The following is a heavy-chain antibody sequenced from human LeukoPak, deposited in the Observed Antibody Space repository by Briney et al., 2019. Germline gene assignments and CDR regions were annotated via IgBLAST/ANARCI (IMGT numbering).Heavy chain of an antibody. V-gene: IGHV4-59*01. CDR3: ARDLLPVTD. CDR1: GGSINTYY. D-gene: IGHD2-21*02. CDR2: IDDSGKT. Sequence: SETLSLTCTVSGGSINTYYWSWIRQPPGKGLEWLGSIDDSGKTIHNPSLKSRVTMSVDTSKNQFSLKLTSVTAADTAMYYCARDLLPVTDRGQGTLVTVSS. J-gene: IGHJ4*02.